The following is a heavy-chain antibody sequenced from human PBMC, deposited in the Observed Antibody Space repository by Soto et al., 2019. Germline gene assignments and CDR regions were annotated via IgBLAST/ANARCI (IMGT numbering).Heavy chain of an antibody. D-gene: IGHD6-13*01. V-gene: IGHV4-59*08. CDR1: GGSISSYY. CDR3: ARQPAAYYMDV. Sequence: SETLSLTCTVSGGSISSYYWSWIRQPPGKGLEWIGYIYYSGSTNYNPSPKSRVTMSVDTSKNQFSLKLSSVTAADTAVYYCARQPAAYYMDVWGKGTTVTVSS. CDR2: IYYSGST. J-gene: IGHJ6*03.